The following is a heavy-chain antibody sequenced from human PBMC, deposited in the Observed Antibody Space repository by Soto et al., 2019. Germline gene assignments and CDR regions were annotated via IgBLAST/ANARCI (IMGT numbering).Heavy chain of an antibody. D-gene: IGHD2-2*02. V-gene: IGHV1-18*01. CDR1: GYTFSTYG. J-gene: IGHJ3*01. Sequence: ASVKVSCKASGYTFSTYGITWVRQAPGQGLDWMGWINPFKGDTNSAAKFQDRVTMTTDTSTRTAYMELRSLRSDDTAVYYCARVKVPAAILGAFDLWGQGTLVTVSS. CDR2: INPFKGDT. CDR3: ARVKVPAAILGAFDL.